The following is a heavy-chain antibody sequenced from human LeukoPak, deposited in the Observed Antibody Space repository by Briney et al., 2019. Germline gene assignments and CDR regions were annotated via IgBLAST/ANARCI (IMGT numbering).Heavy chain of an antibody. CDR2: IYNYGST. CDR1: GSSITSYY. D-gene: IGHD4-17*01. Sequence: SEPLSLTCAVSGSSITSYYWSWLRQSTGKGLEWIGYIYNYGSTKYEPSLKSRVTISEDTAKNQFSLNLKSVTAADTAVYYCARGVGYGDSRHFDRWGHGILVTVSS. J-gene: IGHJ4*01. V-gene: IGHV4-59*01. CDR3: ARGVGYGDSRHFDR.